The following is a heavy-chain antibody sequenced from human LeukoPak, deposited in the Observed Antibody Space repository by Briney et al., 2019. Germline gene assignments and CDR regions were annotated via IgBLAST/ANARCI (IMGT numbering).Heavy chain of an antibody. CDR1: GFTFSAYF. Sequence: GRSLRLSCAASGFTFSAYFMHWVRQAPGKGLEWVADIASDGTHTFYAESVKGRFTISRDNSKNTPYLQMNSLRAEDTAVYFCARERQDTVLHSGAFDIWGQGTMVTVSA. CDR2: IASDGTHT. CDR3: ARERQDTVLHSGAFDI. V-gene: IGHV3-30-3*01. J-gene: IGHJ3*02. D-gene: IGHD2-21*01.